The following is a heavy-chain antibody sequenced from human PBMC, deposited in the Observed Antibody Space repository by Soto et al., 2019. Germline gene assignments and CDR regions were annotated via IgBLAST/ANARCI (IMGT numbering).Heavy chain of an antibody. CDR2: IYYMSKWFH. Sequence: SLTLSLTCVISGDSVSSNGACLNWIRQSPSRGLQWLGRIYYMSKWFHDYAASVESRMAINPDTSRNQFSLQLNYVTPEDTAVYYCARVHCSAGTCLDGLDFWGQGTTVTVSS. D-gene: IGHD2-15*01. CDR3: ARVHCSAGTCLDGLDF. V-gene: IGHV6-1*01. CDR1: GDSVSSNGAC. J-gene: IGHJ6*02.